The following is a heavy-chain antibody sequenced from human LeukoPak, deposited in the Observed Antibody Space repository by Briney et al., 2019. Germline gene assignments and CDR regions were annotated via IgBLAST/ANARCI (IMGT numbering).Heavy chain of an antibody. Sequence: GGSLRLSCAASGFTFSSYWMHWVRQSPGKGLVWVSRINSDGSSKSYADSVKGRFTIPRDNAKNTLYLQMNSLRAEDTAVYYCARVDIAVGDFDYWGQGTLVTVSS. V-gene: IGHV3-74*01. D-gene: IGHD6-19*01. CDR1: GFTFSSYW. CDR2: INSDGSSK. CDR3: ARVDIAVGDFDY. J-gene: IGHJ4*02.